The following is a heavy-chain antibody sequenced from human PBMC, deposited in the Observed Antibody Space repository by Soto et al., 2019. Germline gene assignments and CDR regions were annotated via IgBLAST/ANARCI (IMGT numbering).Heavy chain of an antibody. CDR1: GFSVIGKY. CDR3: ASREWRYYDNGPDY. CDR2: IYSGDST. V-gene: IGHV3-53*01. Sequence: GGSLRLSCAASGFSVIGKYMSWVRQAPGKGLEWVSIIYSGDSTYYADSVRGRFTISRDSSKNTLHLQMNSLRAEDTAVYYCASREWRYYDNGPDYWGQGNLVTVSS. J-gene: IGHJ4*02. D-gene: IGHD3-22*01.